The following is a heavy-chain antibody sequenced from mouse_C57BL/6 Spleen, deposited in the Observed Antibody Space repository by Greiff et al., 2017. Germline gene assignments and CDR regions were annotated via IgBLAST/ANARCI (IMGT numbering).Heavy chain of an antibody. V-gene: IGHV1-52*01. J-gene: IGHJ3*01. D-gene: IGHD2-1*01. CDR3: ARSGYGNFPFAY. Sequence: VQLQQPGAELVRPGSSVKLSCKASGYTFTSYWMHWVKQRPIQGLEWIGNIDPSDSETHYNQKFKDKATLTVDKSSSTAYMQLSSLTSEDSAVYYCARSGYGNFPFAYWGQGTLVTVSA. CDR1: GYTFTSYW. CDR2: IDPSDSET.